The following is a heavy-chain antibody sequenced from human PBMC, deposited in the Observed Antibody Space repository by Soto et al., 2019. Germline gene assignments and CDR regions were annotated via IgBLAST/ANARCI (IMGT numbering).Heavy chain of an antibody. J-gene: IGHJ5*02. D-gene: IGHD3-3*01. CDR2: INPDSGDT. V-gene: IGHV1-2*04. CDR3: ARGDDFWSSSEADNWFDP. Sequence: AASVKVSCKASGYTFTGYYMHWLRQAPGQGLEWMGWINPDSGDTKYAQKFQGWVTMTRDTSISTAYMELRRLTSDDTAVFYCARGDDFWSSSEADNWFDPWGQGTLVTVSS. CDR1: GYTFTGYY.